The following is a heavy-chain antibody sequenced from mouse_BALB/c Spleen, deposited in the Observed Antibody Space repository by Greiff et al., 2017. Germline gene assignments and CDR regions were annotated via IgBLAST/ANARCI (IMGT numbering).Heavy chain of an antibody. CDR1: GYTFTDYN. CDR3: ARVYGSSYTYWYFDV. V-gene: IGHV1S29*02. CDR2: IYPYNGGT. Sequence: VQLQQSGPELVKPGASVKISCKASGYTFTDYNMHWVKQSHGKSLEWIGYIYPYNGGTGYNQKFKSKATLTVDNSSSTAYMELRSLTSEDSAVYYCARVYGSSYTYWYFDVWGAGTTVTVSS. D-gene: IGHD1-1*01. J-gene: IGHJ1*01.